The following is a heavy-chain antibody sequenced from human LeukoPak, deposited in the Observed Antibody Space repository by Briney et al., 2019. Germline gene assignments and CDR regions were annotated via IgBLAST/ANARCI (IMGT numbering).Heavy chain of an antibody. D-gene: IGHD3-10*01. CDR2: ISYDGSNK. Sequence: PGRSLRLSCAASGFTFGSYGMHWVRQAPGKGLEWVAVISYDGSNKYYADSVKGRFTISRDNSKNTLYLQMNSLRAEDTAVYYCAKDGTMVLDYWGQGTLVTVSS. V-gene: IGHV3-30*18. CDR3: AKDGTMVLDY. CDR1: GFTFGSYG. J-gene: IGHJ4*02.